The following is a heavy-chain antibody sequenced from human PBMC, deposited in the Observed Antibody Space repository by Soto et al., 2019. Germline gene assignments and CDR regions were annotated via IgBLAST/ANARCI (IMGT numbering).Heavy chain of an antibody. Sequence: QVQLVQSGAEVKKPGASVKVSCKVSGYTLTELSMHWVRQAPGKGLEWMGGFDPEDGETIYAQKFQGRVTMTEDTSTDTAYMELSSLRSKDTAVYYCATDAVIYSSSWYAVDYWGQGTLVTVSS. D-gene: IGHD6-13*01. J-gene: IGHJ4*02. V-gene: IGHV1-24*01. CDR3: ATDAVIYSSSWYAVDY. CDR1: GYTLTELS. CDR2: FDPEDGET.